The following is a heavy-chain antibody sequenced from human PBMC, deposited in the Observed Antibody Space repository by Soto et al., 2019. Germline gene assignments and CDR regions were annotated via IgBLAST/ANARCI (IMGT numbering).Heavy chain of an antibody. CDR2: IYYSGST. D-gene: IGHD3-3*01. J-gene: IGHJ6*02. CDR1: GGSISSGDYY. Sequence: PSETLSLTCTVSGGSISSGDYYWSWIRQPPGKGLEWIEYIYYSGSTYYDPSLKSRVTISVDTSKNQFSLKLSSVTAADTAVYYCARTRGITIFGVVIPYYGMDVWGQGTTVTVSS. V-gene: IGHV4-30-4*01. CDR3: ARTRGITIFGVVIPYYGMDV.